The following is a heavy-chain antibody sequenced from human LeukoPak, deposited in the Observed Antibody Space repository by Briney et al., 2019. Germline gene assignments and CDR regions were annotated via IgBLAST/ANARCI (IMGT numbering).Heavy chain of an antibody. CDR3: ARDSRWLPRDAFDI. D-gene: IGHD4-23*01. V-gene: IGHV1-3*03. CDR2: INAGNGNT. CDR1: GYTFTSYA. J-gene: IGHJ3*02. Sequence: ASVKVSCKASGYTFTSYAMHWVRQAPGQRLEWMGWINAGNGNTKYSQEFQGRVTITRDTSASTAYMELSSLRSEDMAVYYCARDSRWLPRDAFDIWGQGTMVTVSS.